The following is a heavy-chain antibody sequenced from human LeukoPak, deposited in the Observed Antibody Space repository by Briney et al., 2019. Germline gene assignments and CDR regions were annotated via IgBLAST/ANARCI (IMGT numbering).Heavy chain of an antibody. D-gene: IGHD3-10*01. J-gene: IGHJ4*02. CDR2: ISSSSSTI. CDR1: GFTFSSYS. Sequence: GGSLRLSCAASGFTFSSYSMNWVRQAPGKGLEWVSYISSSSSTIYYADSVKGRFTISRDNAKNSLYLQMNSLRAEDTAVYYCARVSYGSGLDYWGQGALVTVSS. CDR3: ARVSYGSGLDY. V-gene: IGHV3-48*04.